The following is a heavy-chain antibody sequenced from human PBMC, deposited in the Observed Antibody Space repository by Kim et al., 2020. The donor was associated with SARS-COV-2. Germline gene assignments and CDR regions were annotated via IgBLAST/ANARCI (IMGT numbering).Heavy chain of an antibody. CDR1: GGSISSYY. J-gene: IGHJ6*02. Sequence: SETLSLTCTVSGGSISSYYWSWIRQPPGKGLEWIGYIYYSGSTNYNPSLKSRVTISVDTSKNQFSLKLSSVTAADTAVYYCARGGRTGTVPDMDVWGQGTTVTVSS. CDR3: ARGGRTGTVPDMDV. V-gene: IGHV4-59*01. D-gene: IGHD4-17*01. CDR2: IYYSGST.